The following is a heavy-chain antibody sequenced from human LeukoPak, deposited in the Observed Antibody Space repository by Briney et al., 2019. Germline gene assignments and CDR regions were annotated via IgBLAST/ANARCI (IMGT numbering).Heavy chain of an antibody. CDR3: ARVGGSYSYYYYYYMDV. D-gene: IGHD1-26*01. CDR1: GGTFSSYA. J-gene: IGHJ6*03. Sequence: ASVKVSCKASGGTFSSYAISWVRQAPGQGLEWMGGIIPIFGTTNYAQKFQGRVTITADESTSTAYMELSSQRSEDTAVYYCARVGGSYSYYYYYYMDVWGKGTTVTVSS. CDR2: IIPIFGTT. V-gene: IGHV1-69*13.